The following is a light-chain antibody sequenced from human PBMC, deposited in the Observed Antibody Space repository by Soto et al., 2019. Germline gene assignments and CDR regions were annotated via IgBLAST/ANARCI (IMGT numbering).Light chain of an antibody. Sequence: EIVLTQSPATLSLSPGERATLSCRASQSVSSYLAWYQQKPGQAPRLLIYDASNRATGIPARFSGSGSGTDFTLTISSLEPEDFAVYYCRQRSNWPPILTFGGGTKVEL. CDR2: DAS. CDR1: QSVSSY. J-gene: IGKJ4*01. CDR3: RQRSNWPPILT. V-gene: IGKV3-11*01.